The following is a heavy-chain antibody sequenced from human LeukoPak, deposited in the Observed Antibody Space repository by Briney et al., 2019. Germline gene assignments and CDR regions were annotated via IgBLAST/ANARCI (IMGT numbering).Heavy chain of an antibody. CDR2: ISYDGSNK. CDR1: GFTLSSYG. Sequence: AGGSLRLSCAASGFTLSSYGMHWVRQAPGKGLEWVAVISYDGSNKYYADSVKGRFTISRDNSKNTLYLQMNSLRAEDTAVYYCAKARHDYGDYSYYYYMDVWGKGTTVTVSS. D-gene: IGHD4-17*01. V-gene: IGHV3-30*18. J-gene: IGHJ6*03. CDR3: AKARHDYGDYSYYYYMDV.